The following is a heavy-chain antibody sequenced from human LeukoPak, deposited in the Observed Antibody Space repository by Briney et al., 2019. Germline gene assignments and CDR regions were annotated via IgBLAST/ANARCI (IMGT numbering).Heavy chain of an antibody. CDR1: GFTFDDYG. CDR2: ISWNGGST. D-gene: IGHD2-15*01. J-gene: IGHJ4*02. Sequence: GGSLRLSCAASGFTFDDYGMSWVRQAPGKGLEWVSGISWNGGSTGYADSVKGRFTISRDNAKNSLYLQMNSLRAEDTALYYCATSFCSGGSCYSDYFDYWGQGTLVTVSS. V-gene: IGHV3-20*04. CDR3: ATSFCSGGSCYSDYFDY.